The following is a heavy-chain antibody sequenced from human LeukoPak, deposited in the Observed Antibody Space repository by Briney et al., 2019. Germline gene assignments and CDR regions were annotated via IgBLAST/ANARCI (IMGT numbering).Heavy chain of an antibody. D-gene: IGHD3-22*01. CDR3: AKDGPDSSGYYMVRFLDY. Sequence: GGSLRLSCAASGFTFSNYAMGCVRQAPGKGLEWVSSISGSGRTYYADSVKGRFTISRDDSKNTLYLQMNSLRAEDTAVYYCAKDGPDSSGYYMVRFLDYWGQGTLVTVSS. V-gene: IGHV3-23*01. CDR2: ISGSGRT. CDR1: GFTFSNYA. J-gene: IGHJ4*02.